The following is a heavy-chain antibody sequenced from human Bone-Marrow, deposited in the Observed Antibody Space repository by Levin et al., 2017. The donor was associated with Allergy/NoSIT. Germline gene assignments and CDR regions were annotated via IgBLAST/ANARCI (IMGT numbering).Heavy chain of an antibody. V-gene: IGHV4-30-2*01. J-gene: IGHJ4*02. D-gene: IGHD3-10*01. CDR1: GGSISSGGYS. CDR2: IYHSGST. Sequence: SETLSLTCAVSGGSISSGGYSWSWIRQPPGKGLEWIGYIYHSGSTYYNPSLKSRVTITVDRSKNQFSLKLSSGTAADTAVYYCARTVWFGESPQSPYFDYWGQGTLVTVSS. CDR3: ARTVWFGESPQSPYFDY.